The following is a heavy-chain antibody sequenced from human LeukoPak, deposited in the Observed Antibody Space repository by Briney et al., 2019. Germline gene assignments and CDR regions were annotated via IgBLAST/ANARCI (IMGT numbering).Heavy chain of an antibody. D-gene: IGHD4-17*01. CDR3: ARRSPYGDYGHYYYYMDV. CDR2: IYYSGST. Sequence: PSETLSLTCTVSGGSISSSSYYWGWIRQPPGKGLEWIGSIYYSGSTFYNPSLKSRVTISVDTSKNQFSLKLRSVTAADTAVYYCARRSPYGDYGHYYYYMDVWGKGTTVTISS. J-gene: IGHJ6*03. V-gene: IGHV4-39*01. CDR1: GGSISSSSYY.